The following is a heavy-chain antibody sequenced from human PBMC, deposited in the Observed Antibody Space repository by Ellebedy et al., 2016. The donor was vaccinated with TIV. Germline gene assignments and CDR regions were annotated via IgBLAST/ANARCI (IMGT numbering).Heavy chain of an antibody. Sequence: MPSDTLSLTCTVSGGSISSYYWSWIRQPPGKGLEWIGYISYSGSTNYNPSLKSRVTISVDTSKNQFSLRLNSVTAADTAVYYCARVVWQQPVSYAFDIWGQGTMVTVSS. J-gene: IGHJ3*02. V-gene: IGHV4-59*01. CDR3: ARVVWQQPVSYAFDI. CDR1: GGSISSYY. D-gene: IGHD6-13*01. CDR2: ISYSGST.